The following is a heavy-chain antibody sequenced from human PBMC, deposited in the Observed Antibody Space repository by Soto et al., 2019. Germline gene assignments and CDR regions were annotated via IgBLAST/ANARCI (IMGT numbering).Heavy chain of an antibody. CDR2: IYYSGST. CDR3: ARLDVSDFEY. J-gene: IGHJ4*02. CDR1: VVSISSGDYY. Sequence: SETLSLTCTFSVVSISSGDYYCSWIRQPPWKGLEWIGYIYYSGSTYYNPSLKSRVTISVDTSKNQFSLKLSSVTAADTAVYYCARLDVSDFEYWGQGTLVTVSS. V-gene: IGHV4-30-4*01.